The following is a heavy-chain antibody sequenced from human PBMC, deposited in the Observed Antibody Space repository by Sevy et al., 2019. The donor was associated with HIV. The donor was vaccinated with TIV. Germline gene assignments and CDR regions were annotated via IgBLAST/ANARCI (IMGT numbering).Heavy chain of an antibody. CDR2: ISSSSSYI. CDR3: ARGYSSGWTPFDY. J-gene: IGHJ4*02. CDR1: GFTFSSYS. V-gene: IGHV3-21*01. D-gene: IGHD6-19*01. Sequence: EGSLRLSCAASGFTFSSYSMNWVRQAPGKGLEWVSSISSSSSYIYYADSVKGRFTISRDNAKNSLYLQMNSLRAEDTAVYYCARGYSSGWTPFDYWGQGTLVTVSS.